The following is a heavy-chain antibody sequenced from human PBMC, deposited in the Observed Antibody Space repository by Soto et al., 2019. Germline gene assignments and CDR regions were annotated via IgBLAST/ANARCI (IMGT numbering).Heavy chain of an antibody. D-gene: IGHD6-13*01. V-gene: IGHV3-23*01. CDR2: MSGSGGST. CDR1: GFTFSSYA. Sequence: EVQLLESGGGLVQPGGSLRLSCAASGFTFSSYAMSWVRQAPGKGLEWVSAMSGSGGSTYYADSVKGRFTISRDNSKNALHLQMNSLRAEDTAGYYCAKEGSACTDFDYWGQGTLVTVSS. J-gene: IGHJ4*02. CDR3: AKEGSACTDFDY.